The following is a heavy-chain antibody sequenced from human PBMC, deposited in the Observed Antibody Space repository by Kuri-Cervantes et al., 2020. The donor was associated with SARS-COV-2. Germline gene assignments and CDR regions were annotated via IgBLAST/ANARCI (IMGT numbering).Heavy chain of an antibody. V-gene: IGHV4-39*01. CDR1: GGSISSSLYY. D-gene: IGHD2-15*01. Sequence: SETLSLTCTVSGGSISSSLYYWGWVRQPPGQGLEWIGSIYYSGSTYYNPSLNSRVTISVATSKNQFSLKLTSVTAADTAVYYCVRVDCSAGTCYRRSFDYWGRGTLVTSPQ. J-gene: IGHJ4*02. CDR2: IYYSGST. CDR3: VRVDCSAGTCYRRSFDY.